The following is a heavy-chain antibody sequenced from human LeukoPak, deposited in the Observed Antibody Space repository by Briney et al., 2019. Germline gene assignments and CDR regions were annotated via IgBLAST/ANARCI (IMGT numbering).Heavy chain of an antibody. D-gene: IGHD3-9*01. J-gene: IGHJ5*02. Sequence: ASVKVSCKASGYTFTSYGISWARQAPGQGLEWMGWISAYNGNTNYAQKLQGRVTMTTDTSTSTAYMELRSLRSDDTAVYYCARDGLRYFDWLGSNWFDPWGQGTLVTVSS. CDR2: ISAYNGNT. CDR3: ARDGLRYFDWLGSNWFDP. V-gene: IGHV1-18*04. CDR1: GYTFTSYG.